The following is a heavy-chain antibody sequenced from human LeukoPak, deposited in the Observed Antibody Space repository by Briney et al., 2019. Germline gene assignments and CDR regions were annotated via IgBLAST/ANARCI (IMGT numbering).Heavy chain of an antibody. D-gene: IGHD3-9*01. Sequence: GESLKISCKGSGYSFTSYWIGWVRQMPGKGLEWMGIIYPGDSDTRYSPSFQGQVTISADKSISTAYLQWSSLKASDTAMYYCATQYYDILTGHSQGGAFDIWGQGTMVTVSS. CDR1: GYSFTSYW. CDR2: IYPGDSDT. J-gene: IGHJ3*02. CDR3: ATQYYDILTGHSQGGAFDI. V-gene: IGHV5-51*01.